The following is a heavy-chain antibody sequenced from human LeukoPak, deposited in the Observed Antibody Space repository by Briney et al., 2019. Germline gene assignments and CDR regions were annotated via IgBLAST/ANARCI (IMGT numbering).Heavy chain of an antibody. V-gene: IGHV3-30*18. Sequence: PGGSLRLSCAASGFTFSSYGMHWVRQAPGKGLEWVAVISYDGSNKYYADSVKGRFTIPRDNSKNTLYLQMNSLRAEDTAVYYCAKSRRSSGYYYLDYWGQGTLVTVSS. J-gene: IGHJ4*02. CDR2: ISYDGSNK. CDR3: AKSRRSSGYYYLDY. D-gene: IGHD3-22*01. CDR1: GFTFSSYG.